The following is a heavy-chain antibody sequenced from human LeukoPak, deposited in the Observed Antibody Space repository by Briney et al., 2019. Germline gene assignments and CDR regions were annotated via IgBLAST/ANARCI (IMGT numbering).Heavy chain of an antibody. Sequence: SETLSLTCTVSGGSISSHYWSWIRQPPGKGLEWIGYIYYSGSTNYNPSLKSRVTISVDTSKNQFSLKLSSVTAADTAVYYCARGVPAAINYYCYYMDVWGKGTTVTVSS. V-gene: IGHV4-59*11. CDR2: IYYSGST. J-gene: IGHJ6*03. CDR1: GGSISSHY. CDR3: ARGVPAAINYYCYYMDV. D-gene: IGHD2-2*01.